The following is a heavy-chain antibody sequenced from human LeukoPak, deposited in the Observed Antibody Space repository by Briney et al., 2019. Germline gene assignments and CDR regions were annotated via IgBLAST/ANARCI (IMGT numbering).Heavy chain of an antibody. J-gene: IGHJ4*02. D-gene: IGHD6-6*01. CDR1: GYIFTSYN. V-gene: IGHV1-46*01. CDR2: INPSAGST. CDR3: ARDNMEDSSSVDY. Sequence: GASVKVSCKAFGYIFTSYNMHWVRQAPGQGLEWMGIINPSAGSTSYAQKFQGRVTMTRDTSTSTVYMELSSLRSEDTAVYYCARDNMEDSSSVDYWGQGTLVTVSS.